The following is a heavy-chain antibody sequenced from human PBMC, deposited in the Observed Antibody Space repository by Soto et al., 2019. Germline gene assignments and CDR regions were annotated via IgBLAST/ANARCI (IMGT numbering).Heavy chain of an antibody. CDR3: TKSRRGILMVYGFGGMDV. D-gene: IGHD2-8*01. CDR1: GFTVNSHA. CDR2: ISGSGDGT. V-gene: IGHV3-23*01. J-gene: IGHJ6*02. Sequence: LRLSCAASGFTVNSHAMSWVRQAPGKGLEWVASISGSGDGTYYGDSVKGRFTISRDSSSSTLYLQMNNLRGEDAAVYFCTKSRRGILMVYGFGGMDVWGQGTTVTVSS.